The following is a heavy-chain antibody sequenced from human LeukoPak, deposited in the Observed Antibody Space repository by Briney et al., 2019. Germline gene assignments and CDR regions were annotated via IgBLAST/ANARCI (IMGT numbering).Heavy chain of an antibody. CDR2: MNPNSGNT. Sequence: ASVKVSCKASGYTLTGYYMHWVRQATGQGLEWMGWMNPNSGNTGYAQKFQGRVTITRNTSISTAYMELSSLRSEDTAVYYCAKSGYNYDSDAYAFIDYWGQGTLVTVSS. V-gene: IGHV1-8*03. CDR3: AKSGYNYDSDAYAFIDY. D-gene: IGHD3-22*01. CDR1: GYTLTGYY. J-gene: IGHJ4*02.